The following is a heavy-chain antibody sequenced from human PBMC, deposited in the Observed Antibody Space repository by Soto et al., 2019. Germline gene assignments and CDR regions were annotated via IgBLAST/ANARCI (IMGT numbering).Heavy chain of an antibody. V-gene: IGHV4-34*01. CDR3: ARADDYGMDV. CDR1: GGSFSGYY. Sequence: ETLSLTCAVYGGSFSGYYWSWIRQPPGKGLEWIGEINHSGGTNYNPSLKSRVTISVDTSKNQFSLKLSSVTAADTAVYYCARADDYGMDVWGQGTTVTVSS. CDR2: INHSGGT. J-gene: IGHJ6*02.